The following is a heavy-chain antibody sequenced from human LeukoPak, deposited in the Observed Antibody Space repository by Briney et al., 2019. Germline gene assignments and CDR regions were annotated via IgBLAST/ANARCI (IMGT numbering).Heavy chain of an antibody. J-gene: IGHJ4*02. CDR3: ARDTGDSSGSYYFDY. D-gene: IGHD3-22*01. V-gene: IGHV1-2*02. CDR1: GYTFTGYY. Sequence: GASVKVSCKASGYTFTGYYMHWVRQAPGQGLEWMGWINPNSGGTNYAQKFQGRVTMTRDTSISTAYMELSRLRSDDTAVYYCARDTGDSSGSYYFDYWGQGTLVTVSS. CDR2: INPNSGGT.